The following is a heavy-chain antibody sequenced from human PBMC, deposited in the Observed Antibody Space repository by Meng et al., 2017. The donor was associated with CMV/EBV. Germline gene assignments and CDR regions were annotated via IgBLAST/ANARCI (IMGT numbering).Heavy chain of an antibody. CDR3: ARAATSIYYDFWSGYYIFPFLSHYYYYGMDV. CDR1: GYTFTSYD. D-gene: IGHD3-3*01. J-gene: IGHJ6*02. V-gene: IGHV1-8*03. CDR2: MNPNSGNT. Sequence: ASVKVSCKASGYTFTSYDINWVRQATGQGLEWMGWMNPNSGNTGYAQKFQGRVTITRNTSISTAYMELSSLRSEDTAVYYCARAATSIYYDFWSGYYIFPFLSHYYYYGMDVWGQGTTVTVSS.